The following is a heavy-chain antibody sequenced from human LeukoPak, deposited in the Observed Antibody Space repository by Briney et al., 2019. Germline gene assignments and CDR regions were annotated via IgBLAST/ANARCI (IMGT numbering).Heavy chain of an antibody. Sequence: ASVKVSCKASGYTFTSYGISWVRQAPGQGLEWMGWISAYNGNTNYAQKLQGRVTMTTDTSTSTACMELRSLRSDDTAVYYCARDLGRPYYYDSSGYNWFDPWGQGTLVTVSS. J-gene: IGHJ5*02. V-gene: IGHV1-18*01. CDR2: ISAYNGNT. CDR3: ARDLGRPYYYDSSGYNWFDP. D-gene: IGHD3-22*01. CDR1: GYTFTSYG.